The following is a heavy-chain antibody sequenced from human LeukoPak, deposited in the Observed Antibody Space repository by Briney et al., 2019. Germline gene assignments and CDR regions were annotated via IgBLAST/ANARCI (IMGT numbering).Heavy chain of an antibody. CDR1: GYTLSSYY. D-gene: IGHD3/OR15-3a*01. J-gene: IGHJ3*02. CDR2: INPSVGST. V-gene: IGHV1-46*01. Sequence: ASVKVSCKASGYTLSSYYMHWVRQAPGQGLEWMGIINPSVGSTTYAQKFQGRVTVTRDTSTSTFYMELSSLRSEDTAVYYCASGHKFNDGFDIWGQGTMVTVSS. CDR3: ASGHKFNDGFDI.